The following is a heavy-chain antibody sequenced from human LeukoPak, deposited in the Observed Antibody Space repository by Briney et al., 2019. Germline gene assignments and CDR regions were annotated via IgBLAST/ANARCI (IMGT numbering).Heavy chain of an antibody. CDR3: AKDFFGEVPDQFDY. CDR2: ISYDGSNK. V-gene: IGHV3-30*18. J-gene: IGHJ4*02. Sequence: QPGGSLRLSCAASGFTFSSYGMHWVRQAPGKGLEWVAVISYDGSNKYYADSVKGRFTISRDNSKNTLYLQMNSLRAEDTALYYCAKDFFGEVPDQFDYWGQGTPVTVSS. D-gene: IGHD3-10*01. CDR1: GFTFSSYG.